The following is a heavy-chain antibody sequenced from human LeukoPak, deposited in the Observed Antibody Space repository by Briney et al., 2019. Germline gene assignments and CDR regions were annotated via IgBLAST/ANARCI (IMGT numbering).Heavy chain of an antibody. Sequence: GGSLRLSCAASGFTFSSYAMHWVRQAPGKGLEWVAVISYDGSNKYYADSVKGRFTISRDNSKNTLYLQMNSLRAEDTAVYYCARDDYYDSSGYYQYFQHWGQGILVTVSS. D-gene: IGHD3-22*01. CDR1: GFTFSSYA. CDR3: ARDDYYDSSGYYQYFQH. J-gene: IGHJ1*01. V-gene: IGHV3-30*04. CDR2: ISYDGSNK.